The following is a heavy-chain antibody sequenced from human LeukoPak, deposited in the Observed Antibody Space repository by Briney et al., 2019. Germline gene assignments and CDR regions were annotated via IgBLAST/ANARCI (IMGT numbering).Heavy chain of an antibody. Sequence: SETLSLTCGVSGXSITSTNWWSWVRQPPGQDLEWIGEVSLSGLTNYNPSLSSRVIMALDTSKNHLSLNLTSVTAADTAVYYCSRENGAFSPFGYWGQGTLVTVPS. CDR3: SRENGAFSPFGY. CDR2: VSLSGLT. CDR1: GXSITSTNW. D-gene: IGHD2-8*01. J-gene: IGHJ4*02. V-gene: IGHV4-4*02.